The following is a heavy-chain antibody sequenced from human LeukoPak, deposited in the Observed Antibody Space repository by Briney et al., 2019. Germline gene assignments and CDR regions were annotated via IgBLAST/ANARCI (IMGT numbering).Heavy chain of an antibody. CDR3: AKDLRVVPAANDDDY. J-gene: IGHJ4*02. CDR2: IRYDGSNK. V-gene: IGHV3-30*02. D-gene: IGHD2-2*01. Sequence: GGSLRLSCAASGFTFSSYGMHWVRQAPGKGLEWVPFIRYDGSNKYYADSVKGRFTISRDNSKNTLYLQMNSLRAEDTAVYYCAKDLRVVPAANDDDYWGQGTLVTVSS. CDR1: GFTFSSYG.